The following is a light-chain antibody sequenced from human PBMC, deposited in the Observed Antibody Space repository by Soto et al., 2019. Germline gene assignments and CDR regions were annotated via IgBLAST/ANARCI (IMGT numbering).Light chain of an antibody. CDR3: MQALQTGFT. CDR2: LGS. J-gene: IGKJ3*01. CDR1: QSLLHSNGYNY. Sequence: DIVMTQSPLSLPVTPGEPASISCRYSQSLLHSNGYNYLDWYLQKPGQSPQLLIYLGSNRASGVPDRFSGSGSGTDFTLKISRVEAEDVGVYYCMQALQTGFTFGPGTKVDIK. V-gene: IGKV2-28*01.